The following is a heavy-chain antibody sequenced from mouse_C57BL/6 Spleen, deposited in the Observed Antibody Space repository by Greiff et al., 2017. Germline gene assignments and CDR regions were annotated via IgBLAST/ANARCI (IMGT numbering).Heavy chain of an antibody. J-gene: IGHJ2*01. V-gene: IGHV1-52*01. CDR2: IDPSDSET. D-gene: IGHD1-1*01. CDR1: GYTFTSYW. Sequence: QVQLQQPGAELVRPGSSVKLSCKASGYTFTSYWMHWVKQRPIQGLEWIGNIDPSDSETHYNQKFKDKATLTVDKSSSTAYMQLSILTSEDSAVYYCARGLITTVGADYWGQGTTLTVSA. CDR3: ARGLITTVGADY.